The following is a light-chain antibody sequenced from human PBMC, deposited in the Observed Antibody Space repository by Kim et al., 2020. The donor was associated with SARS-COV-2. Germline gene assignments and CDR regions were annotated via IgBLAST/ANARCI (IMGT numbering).Light chain of an antibody. V-gene: IGKV1-39*01. J-gene: IGKJ2*01. Sequence: DIQMTQSPSSLSASVGDRVTITCRASQSISRYLNWYQQKPGQAPKLRIYTASILQSGVPSRFSGSGSGTDFTLTIRSLAAYYCQQSYSTLYTLGQGTKLEI. CDR3: QQSYSTLYT. CDR1: QSISRY. CDR2: TAS.